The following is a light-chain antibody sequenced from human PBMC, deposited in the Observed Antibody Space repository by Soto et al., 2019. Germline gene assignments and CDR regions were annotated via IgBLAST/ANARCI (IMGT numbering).Light chain of an antibody. CDR2: DVS. V-gene: IGKV1-39*01. Sequence: DIQMTQSPSALSASLGDRVTITCRASQPVPRYLNWYRQKPGEAPELLIYDVSSLHTGVASRFTGSRSGPDFTLTISSLQPEDFATYHCQQTYTSPHTFGQGTKVDTK. J-gene: IGKJ2*01. CDR1: QPVPRY. CDR3: QQTYTSPHT.